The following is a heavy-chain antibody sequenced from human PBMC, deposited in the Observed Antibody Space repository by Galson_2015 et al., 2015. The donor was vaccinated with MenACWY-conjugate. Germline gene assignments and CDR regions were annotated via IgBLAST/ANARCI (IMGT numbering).Heavy chain of an antibody. J-gene: IGHJ3*02. Sequence: SVKVSCKASGYTFTSYYMHWVRQAPGQGLEWMGIINPSGGSTSYAQKFQGRVTMTRDTSTSTVYMELSSLRSEDTAVYYCARDGVTPYNHDAFDIWGQGTMVTVSS. CDR3: ARDGVTPYNHDAFDI. V-gene: IGHV1-46*01. D-gene: IGHD4-23*01. CDR2: INPSGGST. CDR1: GYTFTSYY.